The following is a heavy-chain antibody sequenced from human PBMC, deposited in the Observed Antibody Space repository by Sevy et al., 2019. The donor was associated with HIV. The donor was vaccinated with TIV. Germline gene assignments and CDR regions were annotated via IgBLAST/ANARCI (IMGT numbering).Heavy chain of an antibody. J-gene: IGHJ6*02. Sequence: GGSLRLSCAASGFTFSSYAMSWVRQAPGKGLEWVSLISEGGGNTYYADSVRGRFPISSDNSKNTLYLQMNSLRAEDTDVYYCARNLAALPNYYYGMDVWGQGTTVTVSS. CDR2: ISEGGGNT. CDR3: ARNLAALPNYYYGMDV. D-gene: IGHD6-6*01. CDR1: GFTFSSYA. V-gene: IGHV3-23*01.